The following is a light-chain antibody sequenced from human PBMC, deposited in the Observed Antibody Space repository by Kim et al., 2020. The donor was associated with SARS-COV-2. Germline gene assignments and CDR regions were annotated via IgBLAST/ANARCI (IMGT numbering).Light chain of an antibody. J-gene: IGKJ2*01. V-gene: IGKV3-15*01. CDR2: RAS. Sequence: EIVMTQSPATLSVSPGERATLSCRASQSVSSNLAWYQQKPGQAPRLLIYRASTRATGIPARFSGSGSGTEFTLTISNLQSEDFAVYYCQQYNNWPNTFGQGTKLEI. CDR1: QSVSSN. CDR3: QQYNNWPNT.